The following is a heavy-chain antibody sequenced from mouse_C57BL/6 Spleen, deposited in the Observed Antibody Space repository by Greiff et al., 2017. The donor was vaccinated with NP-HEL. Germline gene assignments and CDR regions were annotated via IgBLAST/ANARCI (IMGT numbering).Heavy chain of an antibody. Sequence: QVQLKQSGPGLVQPSQSLSITCTVSGFSLTSYGVHWVRQSPGKGLEWLGVIWSGGSTDYNAAFISRLSISKDNSKSQVFFKMNSLQADDTAIYYCARNKGNYGSSYGWYFDVWGTGTTVTVSS. CDR3: ARNKGNYGSSYGWYFDV. V-gene: IGHV2-2*01. D-gene: IGHD1-1*01. CDR1: GFSLTSYG. CDR2: IWSGGST. J-gene: IGHJ1*03.